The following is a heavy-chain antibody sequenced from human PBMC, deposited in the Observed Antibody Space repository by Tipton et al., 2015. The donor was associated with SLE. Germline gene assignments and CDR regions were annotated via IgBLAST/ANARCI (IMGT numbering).Heavy chain of an antibody. CDR1: GGSISSYY. J-gene: IGHJ2*01. CDR3: ARAPNWNFWYFDL. CDR2: IYYIGST. Sequence: ESLRLSCTVSGGSISSYYWSWIRQSPGKGLEWIGYIYYIGSTNYNPSLKSRVTISVDTSKNQFSLKLSSVTAADTAVYYCARAPNWNFWYFDLWGRGTLVTVSS. D-gene: IGHD1-7*01. V-gene: IGHV4-59*01.